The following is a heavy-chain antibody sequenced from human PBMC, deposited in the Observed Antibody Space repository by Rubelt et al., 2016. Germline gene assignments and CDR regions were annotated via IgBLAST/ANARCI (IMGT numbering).Heavy chain of an antibody. CDR3: TTDSFGFDY. CDR2: IKSKTDGGTT. D-gene: IGHD3-3*01. V-gene: IGHV3-15*07. J-gene: IGHJ4*02. Sequence: LEWVGRIKSKTDGGTTDYAAPVKGRFTISRDDSKNTLYLQMNSLKTEDTAVYYCTTDSFGFDYWGQGTLVTVSS.